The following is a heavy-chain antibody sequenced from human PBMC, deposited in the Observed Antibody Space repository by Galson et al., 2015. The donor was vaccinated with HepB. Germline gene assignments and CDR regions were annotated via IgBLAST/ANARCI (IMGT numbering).Heavy chain of an antibody. J-gene: IGHJ6*02. V-gene: IGHV3-23*01. CDR2: ISGSGGST. Sequence: SLRLSCAASGFTFSSYAMSWVRQAPGKGLEWVSAISGSGGSTYYADSVKGRFTISRDNSKNTLYLQMNSLRAEDTAVYYCASPPLGPMAVAGTSASSRYYYGMDVWGQGTTVTVSS. CDR3: ASPPLGPMAVAGTSASSRYYYGMDV. CDR1: GFTFSSYA. D-gene: IGHD6-19*01.